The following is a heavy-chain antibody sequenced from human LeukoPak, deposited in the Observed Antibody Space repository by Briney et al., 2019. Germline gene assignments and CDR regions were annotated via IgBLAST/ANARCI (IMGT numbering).Heavy chain of an antibody. Sequence: ASVKVSCKASGYTFTVYYMHWVRQAPGQGLEWMGWINPNSGGTNYAQKFQGRVTMTRDTSISTAYMELSRLRSDDTAVYYCARRSQWLAYHFDYWGQGTLVTASS. D-gene: IGHD6-19*01. CDR3: ARRSQWLAYHFDY. J-gene: IGHJ4*02. CDR2: INPNSGGT. CDR1: GYTFTVYY. V-gene: IGHV1-2*02.